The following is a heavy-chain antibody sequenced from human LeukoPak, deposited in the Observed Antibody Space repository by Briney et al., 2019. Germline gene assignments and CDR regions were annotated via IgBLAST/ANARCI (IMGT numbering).Heavy chain of an antibody. CDR1: GFTFSSYG. J-gene: IGHJ3*02. Sequence: PGGSLRLSCAASGFTFSSYGMHWVRQAPGKGLEWVAFIRYDGSNKYYADSVKGRFTISRDNSKNTLYLQMNSLRAEDTAVCYCAKSSDYYDSRGGAFDIWGQGTMVTVSS. CDR2: IRYDGSNK. CDR3: AKSSDYYDSRGGAFDI. V-gene: IGHV3-30*02. D-gene: IGHD3-22*01.